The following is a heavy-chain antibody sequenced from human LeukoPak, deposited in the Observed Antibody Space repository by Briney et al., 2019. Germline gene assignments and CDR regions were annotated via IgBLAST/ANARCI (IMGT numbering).Heavy chain of an antibody. J-gene: IGHJ4*02. CDR3: ASRTGGYSYGSLDY. CDR2: IYSGGST. V-gene: IGHV3-66*01. D-gene: IGHD5-18*01. CDR1: GFTVSSNY. Sequence: PGGSLRLSCAASGFTVSSNYMSWVRQAPGKGLEWVSVIYSGGSTYYADSVKGRFTISRDNSKNTLYLQMNSLRAEDTAVYYCASRTGGYSYGSLDYWGQGTLVTVSS.